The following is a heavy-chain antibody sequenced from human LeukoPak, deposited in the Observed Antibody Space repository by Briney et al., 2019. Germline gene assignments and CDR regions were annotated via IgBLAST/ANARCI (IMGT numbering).Heavy chain of an antibody. D-gene: IGHD1-26*01. CDR1: GYTFSSYS. V-gene: IGHV3-21*01. CDR2: ISSSSSYI. CDR3: ARDSGSGSYDY. J-gene: IGHJ4*02. Sequence: GGSLRLSCAASGYTFSSYSMNWVRQAPGKGLEWVSSISSSSSYIYYADSVKGRFTISRDNAKNSLYLQMNSLRAEDTAVYYCARDSGSGSYDYWGQGTLVAVSS.